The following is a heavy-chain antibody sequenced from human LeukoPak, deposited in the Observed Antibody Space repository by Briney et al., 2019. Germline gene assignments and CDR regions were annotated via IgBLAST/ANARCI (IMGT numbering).Heavy chain of an antibody. CDR2: ISGSGGST. CDR3: ARAGLRYFDWLPPHYFDY. CDR1: GFTFSSYA. Sequence: PGGSLRLSCAASGFTFSSYAMSWVRQAPGKGLEWVSAISGSGGSTYYADSVKGRFTISRDNAKNSLYLQMNSLRAEDTAVYYCARAGLRYFDWLPPHYFDYWGQGTLVTVSS. J-gene: IGHJ4*02. D-gene: IGHD3-9*01. V-gene: IGHV3-23*01.